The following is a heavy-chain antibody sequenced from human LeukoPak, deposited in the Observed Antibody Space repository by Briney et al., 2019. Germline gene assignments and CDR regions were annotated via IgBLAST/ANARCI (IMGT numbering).Heavy chain of an antibody. V-gene: IGHV4-34*01. CDR3: ARGRATMVRGVSRPFDY. CDR2: INHSGST. D-gene: IGHD3-10*01. Sequence: SETLTLTCAVYGGSFSGYYWSWIRQPPGKGLEWIGEINHSGSTNYNPSLKSRVTISVDTSKNQFSLKLSSVTAADTAVYYCARGRATMVRGVSRPFDYWGQGTLVTVSS. CDR1: GGSFSGYY. J-gene: IGHJ4*02.